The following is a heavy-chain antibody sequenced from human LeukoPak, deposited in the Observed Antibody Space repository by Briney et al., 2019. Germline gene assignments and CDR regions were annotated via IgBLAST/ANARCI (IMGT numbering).Heavy chain of an antibody. Sequence: GQSLRLSCTTSGFAFDDFAMSWVRQPAGKGLEWVGFIRRRAYGGAAEYAASVKGRFIISRDDSKGIAYLQMNSLKTEDTAVYYCSRNGLADFDYWGQGSRVIVSP. CDR3: SRNGLADFDY. CDR2: IRRRAYGGAA. V-gene: IGHV3-49*04. CDR1: GFAFDDFA. J-gene: IGHJ4*02.